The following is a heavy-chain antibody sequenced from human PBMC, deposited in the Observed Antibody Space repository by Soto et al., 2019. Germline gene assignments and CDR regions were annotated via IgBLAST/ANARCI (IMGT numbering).Heavy chain of an antibody. J-gene: IGHJ5*02. D-gene: IGHD2-2*01. Sequence: SETLSLTCTVSGDSISGGASFWSWIRQPPGKGLEWIANVYYSGSSYYNPPLKSRLTISVDTTKNQFSLQLKSMTAADTAVYYCAKLSCTSSTCYFPGWFDPWGQGTLVTVSS. CDR2: VYYSGSS. CDR3: AKLSCTSSTCYFPGWFDP. CDR1: GDSISGGASF. V-gene: IGHV4-31*03.